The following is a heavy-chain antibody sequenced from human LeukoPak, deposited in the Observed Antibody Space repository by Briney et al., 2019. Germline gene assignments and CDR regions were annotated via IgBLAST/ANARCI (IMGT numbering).Heavy chain of an antibody. CDR1: GYTFTSYD. Sequence: ASVKVSCKASGYTFTSYDINRVRQATGQGLEWMGWMNPNSGNTGYAQKSQGRVTMTRNTSISTAYMELSSLRSEDTAVYYCAREKCGGDCYSGDFDYWGQGTLVTVSS. CDR3: AREKCGGDCYSGDFDY. CDR2: MNPNSGNT. D-gene: IGHD2-21*02. J-gene: IGHJ4*02. V-gene: IGHV1-8*01.